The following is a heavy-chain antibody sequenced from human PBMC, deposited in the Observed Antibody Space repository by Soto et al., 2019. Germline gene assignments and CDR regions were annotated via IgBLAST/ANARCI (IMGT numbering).Heavy chain of an antibody. CDR1: GFTFSSYA. D-gene: IGHD3-3*01. J-gene: IGHJ3*02. V-gene: IGHV3-23*01. Sequence: EVQLLESGGGLVQPGGSLRLSCAASGFTFSSYAMSWVRQAPGKGLEWVSAISGSGGSTYYADSVKGRFTISRDNSKNTLYLQMNSLRAEDTAVYYCAKDYDFWSGYYDHAFDIWGQGTMVTVSS. CDR3: AKDYDFWSGYYDHAFDI. CDR2: ISGSGGST.